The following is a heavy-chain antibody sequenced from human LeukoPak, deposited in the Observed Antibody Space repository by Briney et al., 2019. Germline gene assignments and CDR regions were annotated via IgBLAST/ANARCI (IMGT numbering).Heavy chain of an antibody. CDR2: IYTSGST. V-gene: IGHV4-61*02. CDR1: GGSISSGSYY. J-gene: IGHJ6*03. CDR3: ARDYMGPVTSGRAYYYYYYMDV. Sequence: PSQTLSLTCTVSGGSISSGSYYWSWIRQPAGKGLEWIGRIYTSGSTNYNPSLKSRVTISVDTSKNQFSLKLSSVTAADTAVYYCARDYMGPVTSGRAYYYYYYMDVWGKGTTVTVSS. D-gene: IGHD4-11*01.